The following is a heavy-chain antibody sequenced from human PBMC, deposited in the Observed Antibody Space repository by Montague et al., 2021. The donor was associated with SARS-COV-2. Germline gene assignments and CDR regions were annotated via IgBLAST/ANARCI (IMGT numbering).Heavy chain of an antibody. D-gene: IGHD3-10*01. Sequence: SLRLSCAASGFTFGDYAMHWVRRAPGKGLEWVSGISWDSGSIGYADSVKGRFTISRDNAKNSLYLHMNSLRAEDTALYFCAKDISPYYYGSGGDYWGQGTLVTVSS. CDR1: GFTFGDYA. CDR2: ISWDSGSI. CDR3: AKDISPYYYGSGGDY. V-gene: IGHV3-9*01. J-gene: IGHJ4*02.